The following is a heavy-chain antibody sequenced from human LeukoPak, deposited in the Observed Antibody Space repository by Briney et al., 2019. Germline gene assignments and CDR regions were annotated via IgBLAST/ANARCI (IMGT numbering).Heavy chain of an antibody. CDR2: IYYSGST. CDR3: ARGVGRFGVTGRNWFDP. J-gene: IGHJ5*02. D-gene: IGHD3-3*01. CDR1: GGSISNYY. V-gene: IGHV4-59*12. Sequence: SETLSLTCTVSGGSISNYYWSWIRQPPGKGLEWIGYIYYSGSTNYNPSLKSRVTISVDTSKNQFSLKLSSVTAADTAVYYCARGVGRFGVTGRNWFDPWGQGTLVTVSS.